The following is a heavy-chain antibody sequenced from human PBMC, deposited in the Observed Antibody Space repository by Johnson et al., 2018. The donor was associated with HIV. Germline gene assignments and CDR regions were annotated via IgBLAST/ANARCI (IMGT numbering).Heavy chain of an antibody. CDR1: GFTFSSYA. CDR2: ISYDGSNK. V-gene: IGHV3-30-3*02. CDR3: AKISGYSSGLEI. Sequence: QVQLVESGGGVVQPGRSLRLSCAASGFTFSSYALHWVRQAPGKGLQWVAVISYDGSNKYYAYSVKGRFTISRDNSKNTLYLQMNSLRAEDTAVYYCAKISGYSSGLEIWGQGTMVTVSS. J-gene: IGHJ3*02. D-gene: IGHD6-19*01.